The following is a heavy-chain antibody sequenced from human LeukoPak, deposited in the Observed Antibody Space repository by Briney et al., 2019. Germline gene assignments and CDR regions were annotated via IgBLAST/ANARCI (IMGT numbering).Heavy chain of an antibody. CDR3: ARHDWFDP. CDR2: IYSSGTT. J-gene: IGHJ5*01. CDR1: GFIVSNDY. Sequence: PGGSLGLSCGVSGFIVSNDYMSWVRQAPGKGLEWVSIIYSSGTTYYADSVKGRFTISRDNSKNTLYLQMNSLRAEDTAVYYCARHDWFDPWGQGTLVTVSS. V-gene: IGHV3-53*01.